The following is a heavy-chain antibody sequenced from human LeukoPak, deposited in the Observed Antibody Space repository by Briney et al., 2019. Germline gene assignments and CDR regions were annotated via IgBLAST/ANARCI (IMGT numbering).Heavy chain of an antibody. CDR3: ARGKRFGELLYG. V-gene: IGHV1-8*01. D-gene: IGHD3-10*01. CDR2: MNPDSGNT. J-gene: IGHJ4*02. Sequence: ASVKVSCKASGYTFTSYDFNGVRQATGQGLERMGWMNPDSGNTGYAQKFQGRVTMTRNTSISTAYMELSSLTAEDTAVYYCARGKRFGELLYGWGQGTLVTVSS. CDR1: GYTFTSYD.